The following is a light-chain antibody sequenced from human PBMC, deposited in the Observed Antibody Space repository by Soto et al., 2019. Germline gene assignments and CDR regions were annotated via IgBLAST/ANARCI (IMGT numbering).Light chain of an antibody. Sequence: DIQMTQSPSTLSASVGDRVTITCRASQSIDGSLAWYQQKPGKDTTILIFKTSSFQSGVPSRFSGSVAGTEFTLIISRLQPDDTVFYYCQRHESYAWTFGQGTKV. J-gene: IGKJ1*01. CDR3: QRHESYAWT. V-gene: IGKV1-5*03. CDR1: QSIDGS. CDR2: KTS.